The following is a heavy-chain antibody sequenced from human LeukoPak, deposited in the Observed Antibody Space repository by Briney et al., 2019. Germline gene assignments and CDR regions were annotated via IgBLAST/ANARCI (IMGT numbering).Heavy chain of an antibody. CDR2: INWNGGST. V-gene: IGHV3-20*04. CDR1: GFTFDDYG. J-gene: IGHJ4*02. D-gene: IGHD3-10*01. CDR3: AREERDYYGSGSYLY. Sequence: GGSLRLSCAASGFTFDDYGMSWVRQAPGKGLEWVSGINWNGGSTGYADSVKGRFTISRYNAKNSLYLQMNSLRAEDTALYYCAREERDYYGSGSYLYWGQGTLVTVSS.